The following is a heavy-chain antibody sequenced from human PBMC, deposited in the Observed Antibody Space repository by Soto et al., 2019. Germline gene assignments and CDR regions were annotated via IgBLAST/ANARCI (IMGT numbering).Heavy chain of an antibody. D-gene: IGHD2-15*01. J-gene: IGHJ3*02. Sequence: RGSLRLSCAASGFTFSSYSMNWVRQAPGKRLEWVSSISSSSSYIYYADSVKGRFTISRDNAKNSLYLQMNSLRAEDTAVYYCARDSVAATPSDDAFDIWGQGTMVTVSS. V-gene: IGHV3-21*01. CDR2: ISSSSSYI. CDR3: ARDSVAATPSDDAFDI. CDR1: GFTFSSYS.